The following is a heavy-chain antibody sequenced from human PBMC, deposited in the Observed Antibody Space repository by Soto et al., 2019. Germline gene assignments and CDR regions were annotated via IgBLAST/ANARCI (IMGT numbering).Heavy chain of an antibody. Sequence: SETLSLTCTVSGGSISNYYWTWIRQPAGKGLEWIGRMYTSGSTNYNPSLKSRVTMSVDTSKNQFSLNLRSVTAADTALYYCAKETYYYYGMDVWGQGTTVTVSS. CDR2: MYTSGST. V-gene: IGHV4-4*07. J-gene: IGHJ6*02. CDR1: GGSISNYY. CDR3: AKETYYYYGMDV.